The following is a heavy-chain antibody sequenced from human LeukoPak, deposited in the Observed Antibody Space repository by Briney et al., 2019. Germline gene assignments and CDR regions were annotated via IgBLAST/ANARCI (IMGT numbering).Heavy chain of an antibody. V-gene: IGHV3-15*01. J-gene: IGHJ4*02. CDR2: IKSKTDGGTT. D-gene: IGHD6-6*01. CDR3: ATGQQLVPDY. Sequence: PGGSLRLSCTASTLTLNNYWMSWVRQAPGKGLEWVGRIKSKTDGGTTDYAAPVKGRITISRDDSKNALYLQMNSLKTEDTAVYYCATGQQLVPDYWGQGTLVTVSS. CDR1: TLTLNNYW.